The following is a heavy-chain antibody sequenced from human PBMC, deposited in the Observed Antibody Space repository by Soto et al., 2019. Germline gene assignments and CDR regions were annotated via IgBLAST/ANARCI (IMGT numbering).Heavy chain of an antibody. V-gene: IGHV3-9*01. CDR3: AKDKAATSPRGFDY. CDR2: ISWNSGSI. D-gene: IGHD6-25*01. J-gene: IGHJ4*02. Sequence: EVQLVESGGGLVQPGRSLRLSCAASGFTFDDYAMHWVRQAPGKGLEWVSGISWNSGSIGYADSVKGRFTISRDNAKNSLYLQMNSLRAEDTALYYCAKDKAATSPRGFDYWGQGTLVTVSS. CDR1: GFTFDDYA.